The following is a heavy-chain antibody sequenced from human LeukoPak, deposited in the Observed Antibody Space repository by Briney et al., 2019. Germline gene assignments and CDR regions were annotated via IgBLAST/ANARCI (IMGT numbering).Heavy chain of an antibody. J-gene: IGHJ4*02. CDR1: GFTFSSYA. V-gene: IGHV3-30-3*01. CDR3: ATTAMVTPKDY. CDR2: ISYDGSNK. D-gene: IGHD5-18*01. Sequence: QPGRSLRLSCAASGFTFSSYAMHWVRQAPGKGLEWVAVISYDGSNKYYADSVKGRFTISRDNSKNTLYLQMNSLRAEDTAVYYCATTAMVTPKDYWGQGTLVTVSS.